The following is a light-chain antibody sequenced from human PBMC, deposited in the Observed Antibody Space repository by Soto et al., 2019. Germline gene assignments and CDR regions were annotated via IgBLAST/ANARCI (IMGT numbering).Light chain of an antibody. V-gene: IGKV3D-15*01. CDR3: QQYGDWPGA. CDR1: QSVGSK. J-gene: IGKJ4*01. CDR2: DAS. Sequence: EIVMTQAPPTLSVSPGERATLSCRSSQSVGSKLAWYQQRPGQYPRLLIYDASNSATGIPARFSGSGSGTEFSLTISSLQSEDFAVSSCQQYGDWPGAFGGGTKVEIK.